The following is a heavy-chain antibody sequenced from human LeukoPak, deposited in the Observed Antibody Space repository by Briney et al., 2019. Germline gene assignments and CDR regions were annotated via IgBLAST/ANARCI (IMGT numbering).Heavy chain of an antibody. CDR1: GYTFTSYG. Sequence: ASVKVSCKASGYTFTSYGISWVRPAPGQGLELMGWISAYNGNTNYAQKLQGRVTMTTDTSTSTAYMELRSLRSDDTAVYYCARARSHIRGRYPGYDSSGYYYFDYWGQGTLVTVSS. CDR2: ISAYNGNT. CDR3: ARARSHIRGRYPGYDSSGYYYFDY. D-gene: IGHD3-22*01. J-gene: IGHJ4*02. V-gene: IGHV1-18*01.